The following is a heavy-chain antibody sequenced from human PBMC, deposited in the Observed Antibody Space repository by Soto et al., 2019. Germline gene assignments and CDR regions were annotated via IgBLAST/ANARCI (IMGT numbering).Heavy chain of an antibody. CDR3: ARSFSSGYYDAFDI. J-gene: IGHJ3*02. CDR1: GFTFSSYD. D-gene: IGHD3-22*01. V-gene: IGHV3-13*01. Sequence: GGSLRLSCAASGFTFSSYDMHWVRQATGKGLEWVSAIGTAGDTYYPGSVKGRFTISRENAKNSLYLQMNSLRAGDTAVYYCARSFSSGYYDAFDIWGQGTMVT. CDR2: IGTAGDT.